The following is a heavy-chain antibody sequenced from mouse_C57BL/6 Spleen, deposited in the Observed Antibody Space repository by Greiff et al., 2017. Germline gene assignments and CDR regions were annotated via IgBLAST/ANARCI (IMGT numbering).Heavy chain of an antibody. Sequence: VQLQQPGAELVKPGASVKLSCKASGYTFTSYWMHWVKQRPGQGLEWIGMIHPNSGSTNYNEKFKSKATLTVDKSSSTAYMQLSSLTSEDSAVYYCARGGYDCGYRGYAMDYWGQGTSVTVSS. CDR3: ARGGYDCGYRGYAMDY. V-gene: IGHV1-64*01. CDR1: GYTFTSYW. J-gene: IGHJ4*01. D-gene: IGHD2-4*01. CDR2: IHPNSGST.